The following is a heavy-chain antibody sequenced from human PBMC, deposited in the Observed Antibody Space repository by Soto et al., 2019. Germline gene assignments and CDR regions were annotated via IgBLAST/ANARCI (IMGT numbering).Heavy chain of an antibody. J-gene: IGHJ5*02. Sequence: ASVKVSCKASGYTSTSYYMHWVRQAPGQGLEWMGIINPSGGSTSYAQKFQGRVTMTRDTSTSTVYMELSSLRSEDTAVYYCARDAGSPARGGWFDPWGQGSLVTVSS. CDR2: INPSGGST. D-gene: IGHD3-10*01. CDR1: GYTSTSYY. V-gene: IGHV1-46*03. CDR3: ARDAGSPARGGWFDP.